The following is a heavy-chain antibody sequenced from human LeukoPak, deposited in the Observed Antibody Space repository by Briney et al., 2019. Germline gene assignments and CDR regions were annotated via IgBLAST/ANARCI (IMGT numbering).Heavy chain of an antibody. CDR3: TGPSFDASGMGFDT. CDR1: GFTFSRYW. J-gene: IGHJ5*02. CDR2: ISTDGSST. V-gene: IGHV3-74*01. D-gene: IGHD3-10*01. Sequence: PGGSLTLSCAASGFTFSRYWIHWVRQAPGKGPVWVSVISTDGSSTRYADSVKGRFTISRDNVKNTLYLQMNSLRVEDTAVYYCTGPSFDASGMGFDTWGQGALVTVSS.